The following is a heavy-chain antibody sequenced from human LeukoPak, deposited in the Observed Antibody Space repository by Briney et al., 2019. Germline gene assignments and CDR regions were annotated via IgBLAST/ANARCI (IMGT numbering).Heavy chain of an antibody. D-gene: IGHD6-19*01. CDR3: AKVGDSSGWYWSD. CDR1: GDSIRSYY. CDR2: IYPSGTT. J-gene: IGHJ4*02. Sequence: PSETLSLTCGVSGDSIRSYYWSWIRQPGGKGLEWIGHIYPSGTTNYNPSLKSRVTISVDKSKSQFSLRLTSVTSADTAVYYCAKVGDSSGWYWSDWGQGTLVTVSS. V-gene: IGHV4-4*07.